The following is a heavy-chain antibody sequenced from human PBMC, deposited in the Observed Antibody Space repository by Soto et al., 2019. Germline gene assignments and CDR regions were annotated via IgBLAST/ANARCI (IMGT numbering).Heavy chain of an antibody. CDR2: IYRTGST. V-gene: IGHV4-4*02. CDR3: ASRDPGTSVDY. D-gene: IGHD1-7*01. CDR1: GGSFTSNNW. Sequence: SETLSLTCAVSGGSFTSNNWWTWVRQPPGQGLEWIGEIYRTGSTNYDPSLKSRVTISLDKSENQFSLKVTSLTAADTAVYYCASRDPGTSVDYWGQGTLVTVS. J-gene: IGHJ4*02.